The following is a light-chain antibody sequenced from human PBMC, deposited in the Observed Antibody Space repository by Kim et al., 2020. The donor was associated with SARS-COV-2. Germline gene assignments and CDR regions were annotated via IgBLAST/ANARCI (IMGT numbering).Light chain of an antibody. Sequence: ASVGDRVTITCLASQSISSYLNWYQQKPGNAPKLLIYGASTLQSGVPSRVSGSESGADFTLTISSLQPDDFATYYCQQSYNSPRTFGQGTKVDIK. CDR1: QSISSY. J-gene: IGKJ1*01. V-gene: IGKV1-39*01. CDR3: QQSYNSPRT. CDR2: GAS.